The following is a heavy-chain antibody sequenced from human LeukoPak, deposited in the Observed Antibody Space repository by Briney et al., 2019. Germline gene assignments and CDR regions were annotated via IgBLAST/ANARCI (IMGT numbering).Heavy chain of an antibody. V-gene: IGHV4-39*01. CDR2: IYYSGST. CDR3: ARHPSGYDFWSGPYQLDYFDY. J-gene: IGHJ4*02. Sequence: SETLSLTCTVSGGSISSSSYYWGWIRQPPGKGLEWIVSIYYSGSTYYNPSLKSRVTISVDTSKNQFSLKLSSVTAADTAVYYCARHPSGYDFWSGPYQLDYFDYWGQGTLVTVSS. CDR1: GGSISSSSYY. D-gene: IGHD3-3*01.